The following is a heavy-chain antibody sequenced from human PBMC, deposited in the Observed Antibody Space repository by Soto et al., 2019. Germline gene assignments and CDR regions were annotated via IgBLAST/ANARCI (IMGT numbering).Heavy chain of an antibody. V-gene: IGHV3-30*18. J-gene: IGHJ4*02. D-gene: IGHD3-9*01. Sequence: QVQLVESGGGVVQPGRSLRLSCAASGFTFSSYGMHWVRQAPGKGLEWVAVISYDGSNKYYADSVKGRFTISRDNSKNTLYLQMNSLRAEDTAVYYCAKDHYDTLTGYYGPDYWGQGTLVTVSS. CDR2: ISYDGSNK. CDR1: GFTFSSYG. CDR3: AKDHYDTLTGYYGPDY.